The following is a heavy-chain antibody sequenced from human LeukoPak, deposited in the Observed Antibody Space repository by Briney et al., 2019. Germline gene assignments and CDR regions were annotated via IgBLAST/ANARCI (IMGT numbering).Heavy chain of an antibody. V-gene: IGHV3-53*01. CDR1: GFTVSSDY. Sequence: GGSLRLSCAASGFTVSSDYMSWVRQAPGKGLEWVSVIYTGGSTYYADSVKGRFTISRDNSKNTLCLQMNSLRAEDTAAYYCARYCSDISCYSFDVWGQGTTVTVSS. CDR3: ARYCSDISCYSFDV. D-gene: IGHD2-2*01. J-gene: IGHJ3*01. CDR2: IYTGGST.